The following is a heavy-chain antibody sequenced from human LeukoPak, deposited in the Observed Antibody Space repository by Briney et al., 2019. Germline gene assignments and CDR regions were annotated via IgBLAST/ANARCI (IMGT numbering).Heavy chain of an antibody. Sequence: GGSLRLPCAASGFTFSSYEMNWVRQAPGKGLEWVSYISSSGSTIYYADSVKGRFTISRDNAKNSLYLQMNSLRAEDTAVYYCARDPMTTVTTAPTFDYWGQGTLVTVSS. CDR3: ARDPMTTVTTAPTFDY. CDR2: ISSSGSTI. V-gene: IGHV3-48*03. CDR1: GFTFSSYE. J-gene: IGHJ4*02. D-gene: IGHD4-17*01.